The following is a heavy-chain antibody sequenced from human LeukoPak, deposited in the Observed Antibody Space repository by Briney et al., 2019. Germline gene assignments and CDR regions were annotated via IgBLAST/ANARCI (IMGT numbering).Heavy chain of an antibody. D-gene: IGHD3-22*01. J-gene: IGHJ4*02. V-gene: IGHV1-18*01. Sequence: ASVKVSCKASGYTFTSYGISWVRQAPGQGLEWMGWISAYNGNTTYAQKLQGRVTMTTDTSTSTAYMELRSLRSDDTAVYYCARDDPYDSSGYYYDYWGQGTLVTVSS. CDR2: ISAYNGNT. CDR3: ARDDPYDSSGYYYDY. CDR1: GYTFTSYG.